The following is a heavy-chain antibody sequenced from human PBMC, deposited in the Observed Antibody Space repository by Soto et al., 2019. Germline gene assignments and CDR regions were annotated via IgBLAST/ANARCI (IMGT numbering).Heavy chain of an antibody. Sequence: GGSLRLSCAASGFTFINYAMAWVRQAPGKGLEWVSTIRTSGGSTYYADSVKGRFTISRDNSKNTLYLQMDSLRAEDTAVYYCAKSRGGSCSSVGPYNWLDPWGQGTVVTVSS. CDR2: IRTSGGST. V-gene: IGHV3-23*01. CDR3: AKSRGGSCSSVGPYNWLDP. CDR1: GFTFINYA. J-gene: IGHJ5*02. D-gene: IGHD2-15*01.